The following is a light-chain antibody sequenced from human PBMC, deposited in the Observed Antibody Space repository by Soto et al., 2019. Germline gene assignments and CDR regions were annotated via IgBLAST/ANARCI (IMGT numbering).Light chain of an antibody. J-gene: IGKJ1*01. V-gene: IGKV4-1*01. Sequence: DIVMTQSPDSLAVSLGERATINCKSSQSVLYSSNSKNYLVWYQQKPGQPPKLVIYWASTRESGVPDRFSGSGSGTDFTLTISSLQAEDVAVYYCQQYYTTPWTFGQGTKVEIK. CDR1: QSVLYSSNSKNY. CDR2: WAS. CDR3: QQYYTTPWT.